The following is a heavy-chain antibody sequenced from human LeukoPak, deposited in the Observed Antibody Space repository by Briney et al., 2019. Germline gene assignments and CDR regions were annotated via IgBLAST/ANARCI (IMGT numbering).Heavy chain of an antibody. CDR1: GGSFSGYY. J-gene: IGHJ2*01. D-gene: IGHD3-9*01. V-gene: IGHV4-34*01. Sequence: SETLSLTCAVYGGSFSGYYWSWIRQPPGKGLEWIGEINHSGTTSYNPSLKSRVTISVDTSKDQFSLKLSSMTAADTAVYYCARVSYDILTGHPHWYFDLWGRGTPVTVSS. CDR2: INHSGTT. CDR3: ARVSYDILTGHPHWYFDL.